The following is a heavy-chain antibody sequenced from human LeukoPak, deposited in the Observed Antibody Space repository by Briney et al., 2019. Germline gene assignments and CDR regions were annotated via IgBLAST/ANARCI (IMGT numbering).Heavy chain of an antibody. J-gene: IGHJ5*02. D-gene: IGHD3-22*01. V-gene: IGHV2-70*11. CDR1: GFSLGTSGIC. Sequence: SGPTLVNPTQTLKLTCTVSGFSLGTSGICVSWIRQPPGKALEWLARIDWNDDKYYTTSLKTRLTISQDTSKNQVVLTMTNMDPVDTATYYCARQCFYDSSGYSPGWSDPWGQGILVTVSS. CDR2: IDWNDDK. CDR3: ARQCFYDSSGYSPGWSDP.